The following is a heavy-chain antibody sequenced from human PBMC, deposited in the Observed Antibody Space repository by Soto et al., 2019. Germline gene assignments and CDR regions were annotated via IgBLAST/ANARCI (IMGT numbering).Heavy chain of an antibody. J-gene: IGHJ4*02. CDR3: AREGYSGYVFDY. CDR1: GYTFTSYA. D-gene: IGHD5-12*01. V-gene: IGHV1-3*01. Sequence: EASVKVSCKASGYTFTSYAMHWVRQAPGQRLEWMGWINAGNGNTKYSQKFQGRVTITRDTSASTAYMELGSLRSEDTAVYYCAREGYSGYVFDYWGQGTLVTVSS. CDR2: INAGNGNT.